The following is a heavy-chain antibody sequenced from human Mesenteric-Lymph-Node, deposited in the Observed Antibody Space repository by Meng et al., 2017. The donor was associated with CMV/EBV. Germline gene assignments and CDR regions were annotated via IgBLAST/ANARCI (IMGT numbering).Heavy chain of an antibody. V-gene: IGHV3-30-3*01. Sequence: GESLKISCAASGFIFDSFALHWVRHISGKGLEWVADISYDGGNKFHAESVKGRFTIFRDNSKNTLYLQMNSLRTEDTAVYYCAREKRVEWLLTEGFDNWGQGTLVTVSS. D-gene: IGHD3-3*01. J-gene: IGHJ4*02. CDR3: AREKRVEWLLTEGFDN. CDR1: GFIFDSFA. CDR2: ISYDGGNK.